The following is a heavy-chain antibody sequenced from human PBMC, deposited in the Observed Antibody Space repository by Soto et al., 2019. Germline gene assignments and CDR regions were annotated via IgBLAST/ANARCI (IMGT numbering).Heavy chain of an antibody. CDR2: INGDGTRT. CDR3: VRVPTGGYAFSLDDY. CDR1: GFTFSTYW. V-gene: IGHV3-74*01. Sequence: EVQLVESGGGLVQPGGSLRLSCVAPGFTFSTYWMHWVRQAPGKGLVWVSRINGDGTRTTYADSVEGRFTISRDNAKNTLYLQMNSLRAEDTAVYFCVRVPTGGYAFSLDDYWGQGTLVTVSS. J-gene: IGHJ4*02. D-gene: IGHD5-12*01.